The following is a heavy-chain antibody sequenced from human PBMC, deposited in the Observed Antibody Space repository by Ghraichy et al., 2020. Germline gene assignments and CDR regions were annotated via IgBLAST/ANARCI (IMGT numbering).Heavy chain of an antibody. V-gene: IGHV3-48*01. CDR3: ARGSRVSSNDY. CDR1: GFTFSSYS. Sequence: LTCAASGFTFSSYSMNWVRQAPGKGLEWVSYISSSSSTIYYADSVKGRFTISRDNAKNSLYLQMNSLRAEDTAVYYCARGSRVSSNDYWGQGTLVTVSS. J-gene: IGHJ4*02. D-gene: IGHD6-6*01. CDR2: ISSSSSTI.